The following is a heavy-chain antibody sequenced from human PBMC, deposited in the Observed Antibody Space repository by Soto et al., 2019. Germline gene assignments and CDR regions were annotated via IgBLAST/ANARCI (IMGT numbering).Heavy chain of an antibody. CDR1: GGSISSGGYY. Sequence: SETLSLTCTVSGGSISSGGYYWSWIRQHPGKGLEWIGYIYYSGSTYYNPSLKSRVTISVDTSKNQFSLKLSSVTAADTAVYYCARGSSPRYYDFWSGYSNYYYGMDVWGQGTTVTVSS. CDR3: ARGSSPRYYDFWSGYSNYYYGMDV. CDR2: IYYSGST. J-gene: IGHJ6*02. D-gene: IGHD3-3*01. V-gene: IGHV4-31*03.